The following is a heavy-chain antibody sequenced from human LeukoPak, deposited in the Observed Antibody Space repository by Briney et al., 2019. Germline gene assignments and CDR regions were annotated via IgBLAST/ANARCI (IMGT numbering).Heavy chain of an antibody. J-gene: IGHJ6*03. D-gene: IGHD4-17*01. CDR1: GGTFSSYA. Sequence: SVKVSCKASGGTFSSYAISWVRQAPGQGLEWMGGIIPIFGTANYAQKFQGRVTITADKSTSTAYMELSSLRSEDTAVYYCARGAPAHGDYADYYYYYMDVWGKGTTVTVSS. V-gene: IGHV1-69*06. CDR3: ARGAPAHGDYADYYYYYMDV. CDR2: IIPIFGTA.